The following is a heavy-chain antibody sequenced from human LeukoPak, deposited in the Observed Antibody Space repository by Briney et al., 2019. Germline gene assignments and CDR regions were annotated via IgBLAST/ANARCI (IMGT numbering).Heavy chain of an antibody. V-gene: IGHV5-51*01. CDR1: GYSFTTYW. J-gene: IGHJ5*02. CDR3: ARRVYGDYWFDP. D-gene: IGHD4-17*01. CDR2: IYPGDSDT. Sequence: GESLKISCKASGYSFTTYWIGWVRQVPGKGLEWMGIIYPGDSDTRYSPSFQGQVTISADKSISTAYLQWSSLKASDTAMSYCARRVYGDYWFDPWGQGTLVTVSS.